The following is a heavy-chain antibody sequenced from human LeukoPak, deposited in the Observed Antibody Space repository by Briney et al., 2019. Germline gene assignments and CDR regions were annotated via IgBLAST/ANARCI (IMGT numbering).Heavy chain of an antibody. CDR3: ARARWQLVPYFDS. Sequence: ASVKVSCKASGYSFTDYYMHWGRQAPPQELEWMGWIKPNSGGTNFAQKLQGRVAMSRDTSISTASLELDSLTSDGTALYYCARARWQLVPYFDSWGQGTLVTVSS. V-gene: IGHV1-2*02. CDR1: GYSFTDYY. D-gene: IGHD6-6*01. J-gene: IGHJ4*02. CDR2: IKPNSGGT.